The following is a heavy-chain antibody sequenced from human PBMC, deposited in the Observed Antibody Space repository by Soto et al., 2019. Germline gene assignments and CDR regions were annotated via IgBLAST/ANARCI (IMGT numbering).Heavy chain of an antibody. CDR2: ISGSGGST. J-gene: IGHJ4*02. CDR1: GFTFSSYA. Sequence: EVQLLESGGGLVQPGGSLRLSCAASGFTFSSYAMSWVRQAPGKGLEWVSAISGSGGSTYYADSVKGRFTISRDNSKNTLYLQMNSLRAEDTAVYYCGKGGLHLGELPDYWGQGTLVTVSS. CDR3: GKGGLHLGELPDY. D-gene: IGHD3-16*01. V-gene: IGHV3-23*01.